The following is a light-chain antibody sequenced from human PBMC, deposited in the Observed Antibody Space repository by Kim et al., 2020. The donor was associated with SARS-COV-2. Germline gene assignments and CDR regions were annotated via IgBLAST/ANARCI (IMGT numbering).Light chain of an antibody. CDR3: QQRGNWPLT. CDR1: QSVTGY. J-gene: IGKJ4*01. CDR2: DSS. V-gene: IGKV3-11*01. Sequence: LHPWERATLSCRARQSVTGYLAWYQQKFGQAPRLLIYDSSNRATGIPARFSGSGSGTDFTLTISSLEPEDFAIYYCQQRGNWPLTFGGGTKVDIK.